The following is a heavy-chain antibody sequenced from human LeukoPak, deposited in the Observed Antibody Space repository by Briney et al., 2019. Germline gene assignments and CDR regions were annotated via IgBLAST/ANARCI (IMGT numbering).Heavy chain of an antibody. D-gene: IGHD6-13*01. Sequence: SETLSLTCTVSGGSISSYYWSWIRQPPGKGLEWIGYIYHSGSTNYNPSLKSRVTISVDTSKNQFSLKLSSLTAADTAVYYCARGIAAAGIATEYYFDYWGQGTLATVSS. CDR2: IYHSGST. J-gene: IGHJ4*02. CDR3: ARGIAAAGIATEYYFDY. V-gene: IGHV4-59*01. CDR1: GGSISSYY.